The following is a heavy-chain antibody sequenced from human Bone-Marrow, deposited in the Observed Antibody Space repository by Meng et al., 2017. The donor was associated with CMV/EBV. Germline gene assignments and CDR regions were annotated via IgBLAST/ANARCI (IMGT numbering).Heavy chain of an antibody. Sequence: SETLSLACTVSGGSTSTYYWSWNRQPQGKGLQWIGYISNSGSTNYNPSLKSRVTISLDTSKNQFSLKVTSVTAADTAVYYCARGDPKYSGLRRVYFDYWGQGTLITVSS. J-gene: IGHJ4*02. CDR3: ARGDPKYSGLRRVYFDY. V-gene: IGHV4-59*01. D-gene: IGHD5-12*01. CDR1: GGSTSTYY. CDR2: ISNSGST.